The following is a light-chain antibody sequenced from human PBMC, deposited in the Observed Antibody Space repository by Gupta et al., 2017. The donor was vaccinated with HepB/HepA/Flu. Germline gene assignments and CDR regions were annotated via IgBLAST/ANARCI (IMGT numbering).Light chain of an antibody. V-gene: IGLV2-11*01. Sequence: QSALTQPRSVSGSPGQSLTISCTGTSSDVGGYNYVSWYQQHPGKAPKLLIYDFSKRPSGVPDRFSGSQSGNTASLTISGLQAEDEADYYCCSYVGSYNVVFGGGTKLTVL. CDR3: CSYVGSYNVV. J-gene: IGLJ2*01. CDR2: DFS. CDR1: SSDVGGYNY.